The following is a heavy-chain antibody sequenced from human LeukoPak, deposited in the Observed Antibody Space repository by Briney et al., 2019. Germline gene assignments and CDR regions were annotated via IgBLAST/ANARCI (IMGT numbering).Heavy chain of an antibody. J-gene: IGHJ4*02. Sequence: PSETLSLTCAVYGGSFSGYYWSWIRQPPVKGLEWIGEINHSESTNYNPSLKSRVTISVDTSKNQFSLKLSSVTAADTAVYYCARGPALYCSSTSCYDLNFDYWGQGTLVTVSS. D-gene: IGHD2-2*01. CDR3: ARGPALYCSSTSCYDLNFDY. CDR1: GGSFSGYY. CDR2: INHSEST. V-gene: IGHV4-34*01.